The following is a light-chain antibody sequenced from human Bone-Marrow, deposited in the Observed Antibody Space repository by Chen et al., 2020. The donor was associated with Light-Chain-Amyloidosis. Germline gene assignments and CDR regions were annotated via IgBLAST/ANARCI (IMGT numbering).Light chain of an antibody. CDR3: TSYTSSRTRV. Sequence: QSPLTQPASVSVSPGPSITISCPGSSSDVGGYDYVSWYQQHPGKAPQLIIYDVSNRPSGVSDRVSGSKSGYTASLTISGRQADDEADYYCTSYTSSRTRVFGTGTKVTVL. CDR2: DVS. CDR1: SSDVGGYDY. V-gene: IGLV2-14*01. J-gene: IGLJ1*01.